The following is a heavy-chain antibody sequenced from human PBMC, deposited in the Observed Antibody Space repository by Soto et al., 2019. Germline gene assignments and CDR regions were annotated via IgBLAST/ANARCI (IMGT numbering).Heavy chain of an antibody. V-gene: IGHV3-48*02. Sequence: EVQLVESGGGLVQPGGSLRLSCAASGFTFSSYSMNWVRQAPGKGLEWVSYISSSSSTIYYADSVKGRFTISRDNAKNSLYLQMNSLRDEDTAVYYCARDLDDYGDYGRDWYFDLWGRGTLVTVSS. CDR3: ARDLDDYGDYGRDWYFDL. D-gene: IGHD4-17*01. CDR1: GFTFSSYS. J-gene: IGHJ2*01. CDR2: ISSSSSTI.